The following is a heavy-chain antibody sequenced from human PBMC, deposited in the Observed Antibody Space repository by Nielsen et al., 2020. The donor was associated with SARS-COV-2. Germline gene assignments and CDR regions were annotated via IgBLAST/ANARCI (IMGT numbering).Heavy chain of an antibody. CDR3: ARVEAKSSWSGYYRVYYYYYMDV. CDR1: GYTFTSYA. D-gene: IGHD3-3*01. Sequence: ASVKVSCKASGYTFTSYAMHWVRQAPGQRLEWMGWINAGNGNTKYSQKFQGRVTITRDTSASTAYMELSSLRSDDTAVYYCARVEAKSSWSGYYRVYYYYYMDVWGKGTTVTVSS. V-gene: IGHV1-3*01. CDR2: INAGNGNT. J-gene: IGHJ6*03.